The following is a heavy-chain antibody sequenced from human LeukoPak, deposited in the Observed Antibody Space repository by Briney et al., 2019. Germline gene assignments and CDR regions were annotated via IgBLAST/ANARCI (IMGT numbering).Heavy chain of an antibody. D-gene: IGHD3-22*01. CDR1: GDSISNYY. CDR2: IHTSGST. J-gene: IGHJ4*02. CDR3: ARGYYDTSAYSNPFDF. V-gene: IGHV4-4*09. Sequence: PSETLSLTCTVSGDSISNYYWSWIRQTPGKGLEWIGYIHTSGSTYYNPSLKSRDTISVDTSKNQFSLKLSSVTAADTAVYYCARGYYDTSAYSNPFDFWGQGTLVTVSS.